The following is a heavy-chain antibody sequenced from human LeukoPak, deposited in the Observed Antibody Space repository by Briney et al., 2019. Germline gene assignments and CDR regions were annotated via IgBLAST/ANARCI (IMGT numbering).Heavy chain of an antibody. Sequence: PSVNLSFTCTVYGGSINCSSYHWHWIRQPPGKGLEWIGRIYYSGSTDYKHSLNRRLPISVDTSKNQYSLKLSSVSAADTAVYYCARHAYDDVCGGVGYSGQGTLVTVSS. V-gene: IGHV4-39*01. CDR1: GGSINCSSYH. CDR2: IYYSGST. CDR3: ARHAYDDVCGGVGY. J-gene: IGHJ4*02. D-gene: IGHD3-16*01.